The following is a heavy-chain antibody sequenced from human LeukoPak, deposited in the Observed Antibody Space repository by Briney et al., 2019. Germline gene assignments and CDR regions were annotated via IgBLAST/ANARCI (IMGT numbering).Heavy chain of an antibody. Sequence: GGSLRLSCAASGFTFSSYRMSWVRQAPGKGLEWVANIKQDGSEKYYVDSVKGRFTISRDNAKNSLYLQMNSLRAEDTAVYYCARDGYYYGSGSALGYWGQGTLVTVSS. CDR2: IKQDGSEK. CDR3: ARDGYYYGSGSALGY. J-gene: IGHJ4*02. CDR1: GFTFSSYR. V-gene: IGHV3-7*03. D-gene: IGHD3-10*01.